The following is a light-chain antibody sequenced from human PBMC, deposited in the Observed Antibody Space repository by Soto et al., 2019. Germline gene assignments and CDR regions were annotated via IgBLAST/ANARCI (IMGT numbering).Light chain of an antibody. J-gene: IGKJ1*01. CDR3: LQDYNYPWT. CDR1: QGIRND. V-gene: IGKV1-6*01. Sequence: AIQITQSPSSLSSSVGDRVSITCRASQGIRNDLGWYQQKPGKAPKLLIYAASTLQIGVPSRFSGSGSGTDFTLTISSLQPEDFATYYCLQDYNYPWTFGQGTKVDIK. CDR2: AAS.